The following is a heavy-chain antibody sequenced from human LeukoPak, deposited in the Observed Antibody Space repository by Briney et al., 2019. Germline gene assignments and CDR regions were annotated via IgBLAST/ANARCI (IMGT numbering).Heavy chain of an antibody. Sequence: PGGSLRLSCAASGFAVSSNYMSWVRQAPGKGLEWVSVIYSGGSTYYADSVKGRFTISRDNSKNTLYLQMNSLRAEDTAVYYCARGTSYYYGMDVWGQGTTVTVSS. D-gene: IGHD1-1*01. J-gene: IGHJ6*02. CDR2: IYSGGST. CDR3: ARGTSYYYGMDV. V-gene: IGHV3-66*01. CDR1: GFAVSSNY.